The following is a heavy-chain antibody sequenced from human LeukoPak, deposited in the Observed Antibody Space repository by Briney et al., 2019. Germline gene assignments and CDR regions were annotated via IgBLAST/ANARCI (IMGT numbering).Heavy chain of an antibody. CDR3: ARWGRGAAGNTDYWFDP. V-gene: IGHV4-31*03. CDR2: IYYSGST. D-gene: IGHD6-13*01. Sequence: SQTLSLTCTVSGGSISSGGYYWSWIRQHPGKGLEWIGYIYYSGSTYYNPSLKSRVTISVDTSKNQFSLKLSSVTAADTAVYYCARWGRGAAGNTDYWFDPWGQGTLVTVSS. J-gene: IGHJ5*02. CDR1: GGSISSGGYY.